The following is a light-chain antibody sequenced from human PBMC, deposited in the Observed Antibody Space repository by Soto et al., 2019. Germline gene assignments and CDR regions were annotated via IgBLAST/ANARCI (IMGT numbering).Light chain of an antibody. J-gene: IGLJ2*01. Sequence: QSALTQPASVSGSPGQSITIYCTGSSSDVGGYNYVSWYQHHPGKAPKVIIYEVYNRPSGVSNRFSASKSANTAFLTISGLQAEDEADYYCTSYTTINALLIGGGTKVTVL. CDR2: EVY. CDR3: TSYTTINALL. CDR1: SSDVGGYNY. V-gene: IGLV2-14*01.